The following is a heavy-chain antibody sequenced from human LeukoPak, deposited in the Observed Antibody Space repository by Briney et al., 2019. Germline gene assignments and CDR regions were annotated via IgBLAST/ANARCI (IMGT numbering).Heavy chain of an antibody. CDR2: ISTYNGHT. CDR3: ARDAAAAGPFDY. V-gene: IGHV1-18*01. J-gene: IGHJ4*02. Sequence: ASVKVSXKASGYTFIDYGVSWMRQAPGQGLEWMGWISTYNGHTYYAQKLQGRVTMTTDTSTSTAYMELRSLRSDDTAVYYCARDAAAAGPFDYWGQGTLVTVSS. D-gene: IGHD6-13*01. CDR1: GYTFIDYG.